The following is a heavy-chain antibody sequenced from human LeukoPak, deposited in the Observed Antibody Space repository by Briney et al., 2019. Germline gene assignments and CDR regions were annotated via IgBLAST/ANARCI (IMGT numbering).Heavy chain of an antibody. J-gene: IGHJ4*02. V-gene: IGHV4-59*01. CDR3: ARSYPLEWLLWAFDY. Sequence: SETLSLTCAVYGGSFSGYYWSWIRQPPGKGLEWIGYIYYSGSTNYNPSLKSRVTISVDTSKNQFSLKLSSVTAADTAVYYCARSYPLEWLLWAFDYWGQGTLVTVSS. D-gene: IGHD3-3*01. CDR1: GGSFSGYY. CDR2: IYYSGST.